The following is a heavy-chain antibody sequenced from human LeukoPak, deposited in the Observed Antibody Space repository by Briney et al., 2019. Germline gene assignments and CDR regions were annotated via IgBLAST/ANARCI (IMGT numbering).Heavy chain of an antibody. J-gene: IGHJ4*02. CDR1: GFTFSSYS. Sequence: GGSLRLSCAASGFTFSSYSMNWVRQAPGKGLEWVSSISSSSSYIYYADSVKGRFTISRDNAKNSLYLQMNSLRAENTAVYYCATGISRGGGFHGSGSYLSHWGQGTLVTVSS. V-gene: IGHV3-21*01. D-gene: IGHD3-10*01. CDR2: ISSSSSYI. CDR3: ATGISRGGGFHGSGSYLSH.